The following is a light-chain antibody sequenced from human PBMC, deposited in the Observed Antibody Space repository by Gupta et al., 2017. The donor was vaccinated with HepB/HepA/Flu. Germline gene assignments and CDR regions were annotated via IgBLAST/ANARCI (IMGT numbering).Light chain of an antibody. J-gene: IGLJ3*02. CDR1: SSNIGTNP. Sequence: QSILTPPPSASGPPGQRLTLSCSGISSNIGTNPVDWFQQFPGTAPKLLIYSDNLRHSGVPDRFSGSKSGTSASLAISGLQAEDEADYYCAAWDDNMNGWVFGGGTKLTVL. CDR2: SDN. V-gene: IGLV1-44*01. CDR3: AAWDDNMNGWV.